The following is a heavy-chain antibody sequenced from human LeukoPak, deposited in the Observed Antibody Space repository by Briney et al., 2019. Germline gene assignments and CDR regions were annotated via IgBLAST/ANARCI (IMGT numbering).Heavy chain of an antibody. D-gene: IGHD5-18*01. Sequence: SETLSLTCTVSGGSINDYYWGWIRQPPGKGLEWIGYIYYSGSTKYNPSLKSRVTISVDTSKNQFSLKLSSVTAADTAVYYCARGRGYSYGLNDAFDIWGQGTMVTVSS. CDR2: IYYSGST. CDR1: GGSINDYY. V-gene: IGHV4-59*01. CDR3: ARGRGYSYGLNDAFDI. J-gene: IGHJ3*02.